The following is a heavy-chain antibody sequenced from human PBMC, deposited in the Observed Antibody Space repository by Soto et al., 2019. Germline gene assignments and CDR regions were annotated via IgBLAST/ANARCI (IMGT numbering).Heavy chain of an antibody. CDR1: GFTFTDYY. CDR2: ISSSSDYI. CDR3: AREVSGAYDY. D-gene: IGHD1-26*01. V-gene: IGHV3-11*06. J-gene: IGHJ4*02. Sequence: QVQLVESGGGLVKPAGSLRLSCAASGFTFTDYYMSWIRQAPGKGLEWLSYISSSSDYITYADSVRGRFTISRDNAKNSLYLQMNSLRADDTAVYYCAREVSGAYDYWGQGTVVTVSS.